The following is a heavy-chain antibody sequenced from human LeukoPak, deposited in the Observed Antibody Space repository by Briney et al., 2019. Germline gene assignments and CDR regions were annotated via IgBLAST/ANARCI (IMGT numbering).Heavy chain of an antibody. CDR2: ISSSGTSI. J-gene: IGHJ4*02. CDR1: GFTFSDYY. V-gene: IGHV3-11*01. CDR3: ARGKYYDDGSGYLGFHY. Sequence: GGSLRLSCAASGFTFSDYYMTWIRQAPGTGLEWVSYISSSGTSIYYADSVKGRFTISRDNAKNSLYLQMNSLRAEDTAVYYCARGKYYDDGSGYLGFHYWGQGTLVTVSS. D-gene: IGHD3-22*01.